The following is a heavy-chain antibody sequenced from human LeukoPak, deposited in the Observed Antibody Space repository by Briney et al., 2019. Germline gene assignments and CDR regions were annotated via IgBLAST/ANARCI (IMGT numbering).Heavy chain of an antibody. V-gene: IGHV4-4*07. CDR1: GASISTFL. J-gene: IGHJ4*02. Sequence: SSETLSLTCTVSGASISTFLWTWIRLSAGKWREWLGRMYTGSKYYHPSLEGRPTISVHTSNHRFSLKLTSLTAADTAVYYCARGTDMTSFTGYYSFDHWGRGSLVTVSS. D-gene: IGHD2-2*03. CDR3: ARGTDMTSFTGYYSFDH. CDR2: MYTGSK.